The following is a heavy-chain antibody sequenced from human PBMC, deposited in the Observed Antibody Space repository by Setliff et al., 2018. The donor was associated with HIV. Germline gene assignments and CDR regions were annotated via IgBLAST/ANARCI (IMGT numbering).Heavy chain of an antibody. CDR2: IYHSGST. Sequence: SETLSLTCAVSGYSISSGYYWGWIRQPPGKGLEWIGSIYHSGSTYYNPSLKNRVTISVDTSKNQFSLKLSSVTAADTAVYYCARSRPFFDIWGQGTMVTVSS. CDR1: GYSISSGYY. J-gene: IGHJ3*02. CDR3: ARSRPFFDI. V-gene: IGHV4-38-2*01.